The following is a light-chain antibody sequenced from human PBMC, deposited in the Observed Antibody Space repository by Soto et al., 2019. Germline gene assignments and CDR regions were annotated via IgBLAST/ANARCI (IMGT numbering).Light chain of an antibody. J-gene: IGLJ1*01. CDR3: CSYAGSSNV. CDR1: SSDVGSYNL. Sequence: LTQPASVSGSPGQSITVSCTGTSSDVGSYNLVSWYQQHPGKAPKLMIYEGSKRPSGVSNRFSGSKSGNTASLTISGLQAEDEADYYCCSYAGSSNVFGTGTKVTVL. CDR2: EGS. V-gene: IGLV2-23*03.